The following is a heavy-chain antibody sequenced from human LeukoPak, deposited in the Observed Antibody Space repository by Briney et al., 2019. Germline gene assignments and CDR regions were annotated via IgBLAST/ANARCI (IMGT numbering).Heavy chain of an antibody. CDR3: ARLYSGSYIY. D-gene: IGHD1-26*01. V-gene: IGHV4-34*01. CDR2: INHSGST. J-gene: IGHJ4*02. Sequence: PSETLSLTCAVYGGSFSGYYWSWIRQPPGKGLEWIGEINHSGSTNYNPSLKSRVTISVDTSKNQFSLKLSSVTAADTAVYYCARLYSGSYIYWGQGTLVTVSS. CDR1: GGSFSGYY.